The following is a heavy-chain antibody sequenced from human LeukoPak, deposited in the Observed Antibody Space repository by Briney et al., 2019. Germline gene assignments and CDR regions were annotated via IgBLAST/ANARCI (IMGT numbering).Heavy chain of an antibody. J-gene: IGHJ4*02. D-gene: IGHD5-18*01. CDR1: GFTFSSYW. CDR3: AKDKYSPFDY. CDR2: IRYDGSFK. V-gene: IGHV3-30*02. Sequence: GGSLRLSCAASGFTFSSYWMSWVRQAPGKGLAWVTFIRYDGSFKYYADSVKGRFTISRDNSKNTLYLQMNSLRAEDTAMYYCAKDKYSPFDYWGQGTRVTVSS.